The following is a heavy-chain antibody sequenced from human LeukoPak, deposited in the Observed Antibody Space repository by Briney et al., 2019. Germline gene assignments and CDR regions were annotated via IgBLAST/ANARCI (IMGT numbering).Heavy chain of an antibody. Sequence: SETLSLTCTVSGYSISSGYYWGWIRQPPGKGLEWIGSIYHSGSTYYNPSLKSRVTISVDTSKNQFSLKLSSVTAADTAVYYCARASYCSSTSCYYEGAFDIRGQGTMVTVSS. J-gene: IGHJ3*02. D-gene: IGHD2-2*01. V-gene: IGHV4-38-2*02. CDR3: ARASYCSSTSCYYEGAFDI. CDR2: IYHSGST. CDR1: GYSISSGYY.